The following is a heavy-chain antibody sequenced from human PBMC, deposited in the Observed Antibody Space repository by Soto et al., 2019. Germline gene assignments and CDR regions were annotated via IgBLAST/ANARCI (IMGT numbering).Heavy chain of an antibody. Sequence: PGESLKSSGKGAGYSFTIDCISWVLQMPWKGLEWMGRIDPSDSYTNYSPSFQGHVTISADKSISTAYLQWSSLKASDTAMYYCARYVLLWFGETPYYYGMDVWGQGTTVTV. CDR3: ARYVLLWFGETPYYYGMDV. CDR1: GYSFTIDC. CDR2: IDPSDSYT. V-gene: IGHV5-10-1*01. D-gene: IGHD3-10*01. J-gene: IGHJ6*02.